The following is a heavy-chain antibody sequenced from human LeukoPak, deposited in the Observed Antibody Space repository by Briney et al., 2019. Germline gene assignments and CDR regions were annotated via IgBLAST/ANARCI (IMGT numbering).Heavy chain of an antibody. CDR3: ARDLRFIQPKVFDI. D-gene: IGHD3-3*01. V-gene: IGHV1-18*01. Sequence: ASVKVSCKASGYTFTSYGISWVRQAPGQGLEWMGWISAYNGNTNYAQKLQGRVTMTTDTSTSTAYMELRSLRSDDTAVYYCARDLRFIQPKVFDIWGHGTMVTVSS. CDR2: ISAYNGNT. J-gene: IGHJ3*02. CDR1: GYTFTSYG.